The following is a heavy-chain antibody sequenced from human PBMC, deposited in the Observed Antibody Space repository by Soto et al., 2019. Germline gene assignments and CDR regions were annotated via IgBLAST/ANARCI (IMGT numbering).Heavy chain of an antibody. CDR1: GFTFSSYA. J-gene: IGHJ3*02. V-gene: IGHV3-23*01. Sequence: PGGSLRLSCAASGFTFSSYAMSWVRQAPGKGLEWVSAISGSGGSTYCADSVKGRFTISRDNSKNTLYLQMNSLRAEDTAVYYCANKLVAGLRWGAFDIWGQGTMVTVSS. D-gene: IGHD6-19*01. CDR3: ANKLVAGLRWGAFDI. CDR2: ISGSGGST.